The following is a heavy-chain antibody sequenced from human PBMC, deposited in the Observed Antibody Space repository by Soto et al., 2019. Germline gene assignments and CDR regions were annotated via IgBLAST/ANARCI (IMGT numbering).Heavy chain of an antibody. V-gene: IGHV3-7*01. CDR3: ARGIAARPAPCDY. D-gene: IGHD6-6*01. CDR2: IKEDGSEK. J-gene: IGHJ4*02. CDR1: GFTFSSYW. Sequence: GESLKISCAASGFTFSSYWMSWVRQAPGKGLEWVANIKEDGSEKYLVDSVKGRFTISRDNAKNSLSLQMNSLRAEDTAVYYCARGIAARPAPCDYWGQGTLVTVSS.